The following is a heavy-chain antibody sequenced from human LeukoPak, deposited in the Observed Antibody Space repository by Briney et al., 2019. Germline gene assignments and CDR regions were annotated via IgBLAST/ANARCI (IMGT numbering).Heavy chain of an antibody. J-gene: IGHJ4*02. Sequence: ASVKVSCKASGYTFTGYYMHRVRQAPGQGLEWMGWINPNSGGTNYAQKFQGRVTMTRDTSISTAYMKLSRLRSDDTAVYYCATYCGGDCYGVDYWGQGTLVTVSS. CDR2: INPNSGGT. CDR1: GYTFTGYY. V-gene: IGHV1-2*02. CDR3: ATYCGGDCYGVDY. D-gene: IGHD2-21*01.